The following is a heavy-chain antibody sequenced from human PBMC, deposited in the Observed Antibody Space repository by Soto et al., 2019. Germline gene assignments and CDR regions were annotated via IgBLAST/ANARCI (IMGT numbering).Heavy chain of an antibody. CDR1: GGSISSGGYS. CDR2: IYHGGST. V-gene: IGHV4-30-2*01. CDR3: ATLTTVFSAFDI. Sequence: SETLSLTCAVSGGSISSGGYSWSWIRQPPGKGLEWIGYIYHGGSTYYNPSLKRRVTISADWSKNQFSLKLSSVTAADTAVYYCATLTTVFSAFDIWGQGTMVTVSS. J-gene: IGHJ3*02. D-gene: IGHD4-4*01.